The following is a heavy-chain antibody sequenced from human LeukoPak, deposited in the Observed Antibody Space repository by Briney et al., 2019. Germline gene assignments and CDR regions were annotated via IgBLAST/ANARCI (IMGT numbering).Heavy chain of an antibody. J-gene: IGHJ3*02. CDR3: ARASSSWLGAFDI. Sequence: PSETLSLTCTVSGGSISSGGYYWSWIRQPPGKGLEWIGYIYHSGSTYYNPSLKSRVTISVDRSKNQFSLKLSSVTAADTAVYYCARASSSWLGAFDIWGQGTMVTVSS. V-gene: IGHV4-30-2*01. CDR2: IYHSGST. CDR1: GGSISSGGYY. D-gene: IGHD6-13*01.